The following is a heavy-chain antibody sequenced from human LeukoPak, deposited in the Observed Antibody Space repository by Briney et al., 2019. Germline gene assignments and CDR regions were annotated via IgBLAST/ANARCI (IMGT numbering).Heavy chain of an antibody. CDR2: INHSGGT. CDR3: ARGRDLLRFLEWLSPGGGSFDY. CDR1: GGSFSGYY. D-gene: IGHD3-3*01. Sequence: SETLSLTXAVYGGSFSGYYWGWIRQPPGKGREWIGEINHSGGTNYNPSLKSRVTISVDTSKNQFSLKLSSVTAADTAVYYCARGRDLLRFLEWLSPGGGSFDYWGQGTLVTVSS. V-gene: IGHV4-34*01. J-gene: IGHJ4*02.